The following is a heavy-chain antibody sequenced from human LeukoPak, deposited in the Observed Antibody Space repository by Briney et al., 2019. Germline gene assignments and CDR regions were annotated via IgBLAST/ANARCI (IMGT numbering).Heavy chain of an antibody. Sequence: GGSLRLSCAASGFTFSSNYMHWLRQAPGKGLVWVSRINTDGSDRTHADFVKGRFTISRDNANNTQYLEMNSLRAEDTAVYYCARALRSPGDSGLDYWGQGALVTVSS. CDR1: GFTFSSNY. V-gene: IGHV3-74*03. CDR2: INTDGSDR. D-gene: IGHD3-10*01. CDR3: ARALRSPGDSGLDY. J-gene: IGHJ4*02.